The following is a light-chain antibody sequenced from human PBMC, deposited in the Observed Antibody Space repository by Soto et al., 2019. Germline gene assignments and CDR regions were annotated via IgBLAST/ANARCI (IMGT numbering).Light chain of an antibody. CDR3: KSYAGSNTDV. Sequence: QSALTQPPSASGSPGQSVTISCTGTKNDIGVYDFVSWYQHHPGKAPRLIIYEVVQRPSGVPDRFSGSKSGNTASLIVSGLQAADEADYFCKSYAGSNTDVFASGPKVIVL. CDR2: EVV. J-gene: IGLJ1*01. CDR1: KNDIGVYDF. V-gene: IGLV2-8*01.